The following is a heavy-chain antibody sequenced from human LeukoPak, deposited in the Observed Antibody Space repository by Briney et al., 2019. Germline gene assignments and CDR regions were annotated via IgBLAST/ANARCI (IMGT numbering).Heavy chain of an antibody. D-gene: IGHD6-6*01. V-gene: IGHV4-61*02. J-gene: IGHJ6*03. CDR1: GGSISSGSYY. CDR3: ARDRVGIAARPGDYYYYYYMDV. CDR2: IYTSGST. Sequence: NTSETLSLTCTVSGGSISSGSYYWSWIRQPAGKGLEWTGRIYTSGSTNYNPSLKRRVTISVDTSKNQFSLKLSSVTAADTAVYYCARDRVGIAARPGDYYYYYYMDVWGKGTTVTVSS.